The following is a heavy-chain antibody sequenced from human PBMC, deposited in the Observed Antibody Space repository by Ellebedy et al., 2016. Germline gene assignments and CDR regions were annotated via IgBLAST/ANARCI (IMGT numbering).Heavy chain of an antibody. V-gene: IGHV4-59*01. Sequence: SETLSLTCTVSGGSISSYYWSWIRQPPGKGLEWIGYIYYSGSTNYNPSLKSRVTISVDTSKNQFSLKLSSVTAADTAVYYCARGPADYYYDSSGYPYGMDVWGQGTTVTVSS. CDR2: IYYSGST. J-gene: IGHJ6*02. CDR3: ARGPADYYYDSSGYPYGMDV. D-gene: IGHD3-22*01. CDR1: GGSISSYY.